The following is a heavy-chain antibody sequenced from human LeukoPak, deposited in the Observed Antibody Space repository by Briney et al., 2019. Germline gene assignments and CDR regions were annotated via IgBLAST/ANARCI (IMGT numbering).Heavy chain of an antibody. D-gene: IGHD6-6*01. CDR2: IYHSGST. Sequence: PSGTLSLTCAVSGDSISSSNWWCWVRQPPGKGLEWIGEIYHSGSTNYNPSLKSRVTISLDTSKNQFSLNLSSVTAADTAVYYCARGPGGSSSSDFDYWGQGTLVTVSS. V-gene: IGHV4-4*02. J-gene: IGHJ4*02. CDR3: ARGPGGSSSSDFDY. CDR1: GDSISSSNW.